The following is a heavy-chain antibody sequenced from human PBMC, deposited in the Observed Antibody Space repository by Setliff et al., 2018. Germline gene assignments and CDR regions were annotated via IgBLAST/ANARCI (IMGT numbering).Heavy chain of an antibody. CDR3: ARVSQYSSGWYYYYYYGMDV. D-gene: IGHD6-19*01. CDR2: IYHSGST. V-gene: IGHV4-4*02. Sequence: SSETLSLTCAVSGGSISSSNWWSLVRQPPGKGLEWIGEIYHSGSTNYNPSLKSRVTISVDKSKNQFSLKLSSVTAADTAVYYCARVSQYSSGWYYYYYYGMDVWGQGTTVTRLL. J-gene: IGHJ6*02. CDR1: GGSISSSNW.